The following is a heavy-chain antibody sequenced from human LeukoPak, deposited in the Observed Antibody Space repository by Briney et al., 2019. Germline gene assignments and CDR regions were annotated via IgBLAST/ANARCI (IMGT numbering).Heavy chain of an antibody. CDR2: IYYSGST. J-gene: IGHJ3*02. D-gene: IGHD5-12*01. V-gene: IGHV4-59*01. Sequence: SETLSLTCTVSGGSISSYYWSWIRQPPGKGLEWIGYIYYSGSTNYNPSLKSRVTISVDTSKNQFSLKLSSVTAADTVVYYCARYRGVPSAFDIWGQGTMVTVSS. CDR3: ARYRGVPSAFDI. CDR1: GGSISSYY.